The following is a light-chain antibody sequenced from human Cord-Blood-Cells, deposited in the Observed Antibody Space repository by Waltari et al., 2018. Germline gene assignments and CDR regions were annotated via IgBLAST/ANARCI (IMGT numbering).Light chain of an antibody. V-gene: IGLV2-23*01. J-gene: IGLJ3*02. CDR1: SSDVGSYNL. Sequence: QSALTQPASVSGSPGQSITISCTGTSSDVGSYNLVSWYQQHPGKAPKLMIYEGSKRPSGVSNRCSGSKSGNTASLTISGLQAEDEADYYCCSYAGSSTWVFGGGTKLTFL. CDR3: CSYAGSSTWV. CDR2: EGS.